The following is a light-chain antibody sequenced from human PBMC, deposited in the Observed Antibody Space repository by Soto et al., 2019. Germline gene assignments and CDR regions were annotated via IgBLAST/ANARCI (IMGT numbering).Light chain of an antibody. CDR2: DAS. CDR1: RDISDV. J-gene: IGKJ5*01. V-gene: IGKV1-33*01. CDR3: QQFYDLPTT. Sequence: DIQMTHSPSALSASVGCILTITLQASRDISDVLNWYQQQPGKAPKVLIYDASKLQTGVPSRFSGRGSGKDFTFTISSLQPDDSGTYYCQQFYDLPTTFGQGTRLEIK.